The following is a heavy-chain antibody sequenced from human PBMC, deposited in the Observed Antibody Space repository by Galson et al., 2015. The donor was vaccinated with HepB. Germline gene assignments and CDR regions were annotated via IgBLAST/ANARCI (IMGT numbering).Heavy chain of an antibody. Sequence: SLRLSCAASGFTFSSYGMHWVRQAPGKGLEWVAVISYDGSNKYYADSVKGRFTISRDNSKNTLYLQMNSLRAEDTAVYYCAKDREHYGSGVVDYWGQGTLVTVSS. CDR1: GFTFSSYG. J-gene: IGHJ4*02. D-gene: IGHD3-10*01. V-gene: IGHV3-30*18. CDR3: AKDREHYGSGVVDY. CDR2: ISYDGSNK.